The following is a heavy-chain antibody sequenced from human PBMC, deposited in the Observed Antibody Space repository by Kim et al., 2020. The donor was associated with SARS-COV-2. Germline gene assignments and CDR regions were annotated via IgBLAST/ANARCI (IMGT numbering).Heavy chain of an antibody. V-gene: IGHV3-33*06. J-gene: IGHJ6*02. CDR3: AKDVGNDILLDYGMDV. D-gene: IGHD2-21*01. CDR2: IWYDGSNK. CDR1: GFTFSSYG. Sequence: GGSLRLSCAASGFTFSSYGMHWVRQAPGKGLEWVAVIWYDGSNKYYADSVEGRFTISRDNSKNTLYLQMNSLRAEDTAVYYCAKDVGNDILLDYGMDVWGQGTTVTASS.